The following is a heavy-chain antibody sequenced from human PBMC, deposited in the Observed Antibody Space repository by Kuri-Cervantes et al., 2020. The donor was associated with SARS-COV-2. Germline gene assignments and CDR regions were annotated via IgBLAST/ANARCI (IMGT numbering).Heavy chain of an antibody. V-gene: IGHV3-23*03. CDR3: AKDLGDYGMDV. CDR1: GFTFSSYA. J-gene: IGHJ6*02. CDR2: IYSGGSSA. Sequence: GGSLRLSCAASGFTFSSYAMSWVRQAPGKGLEWVSVIYSGGSSAYYADSVKGRFTISRDNSNNTLYLQMNSLRAEDTAVYYCAKDLGDYGMDVWGQGTTVTVSS. D-gene: IGHD3-16*01.